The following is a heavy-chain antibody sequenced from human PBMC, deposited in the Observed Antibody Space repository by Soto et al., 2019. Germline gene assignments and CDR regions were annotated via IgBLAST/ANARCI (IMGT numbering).Heavy chain of an antibody. CDR2: IQSGGTT. Sequence: GGSLRLSCAASGFTVSSKYMTWVRQAPGKGLEWVSLIQSGGTTYYADSVKGRFTISRDTSENTLHLQMDSLRVEDTAVYYCARDDVLCDGGRCYGIPLDVCGKGTTVTAPQ. D-gene: IGHD2-15*01. J-gene: IGHJ6*04. CDR3: ARDDVLCDGGRCYGIPLDV. V-gene: IGHV3-66*01. CDR1: GFTVSSKY.